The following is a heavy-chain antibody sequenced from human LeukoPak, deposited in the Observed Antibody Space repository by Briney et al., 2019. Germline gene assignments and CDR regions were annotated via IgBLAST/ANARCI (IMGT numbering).Heavy chain of an antibody. CDR2: IKQDGSEK. J-gene: IGHJ4*02. Sequence: GGSLRLSCAASGFTLSSYWMSRVRQGPGKGLEWVANIKQDGSEKDYVDSVKGRFTISRDNAKNSLYLQMNSLRVEDTAVYYCARRAASGSRNNYYFDYWGQGTLVTVSS. CDR3: ARRAASGSRNNYYFDY. V-gene: IGHV3-7*01. CDR1: GFTLSSYW. D-gene: IGHD1-26*01.